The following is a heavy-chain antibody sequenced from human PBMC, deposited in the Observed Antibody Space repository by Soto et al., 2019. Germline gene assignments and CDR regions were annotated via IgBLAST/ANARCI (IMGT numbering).Heavy chain of an antibody. D-gene: IGHD3-9*01. Sequence: ASVKVSCKASGYTFTSYGISWVRQAPGKGLEWMGWISAYNGNTNYAQKLQGRVTMTTDTYTSTAYMELRSLRSDDTAVYYCAREEYYDILTGYPYFDYWGQGXLVTVSS. CDR3: AREEYYDILTGYPYFDY. V-gene: IGHV1-18*04. J-gene: IGHJ4*02. CDR1: GYTFTSYG. CDR2: ISAYNGNT.